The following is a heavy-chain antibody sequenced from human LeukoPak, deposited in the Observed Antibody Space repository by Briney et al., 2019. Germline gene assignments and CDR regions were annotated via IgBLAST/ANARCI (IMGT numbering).Heavy chain of an antibody. D-gene: IGHD5-18*01. CDR1: GFTVSSNY. CDR2: IYSGGST. Sequence: PSETLSLTCTVSGFTVSSNYMSWVRQAPGKGLEWVSVIYSGGSTYYADSVKGRFTISRDNSKNTLYLQMNSLRAEDTAVYYCARALRGYSYGYDYYYMDVWGKGTTVTVSS. J-gene: IGHJ6*03. V-gene: IGHV3-53*01. CDR3: ARALRGYSYGYDYYYMDV.